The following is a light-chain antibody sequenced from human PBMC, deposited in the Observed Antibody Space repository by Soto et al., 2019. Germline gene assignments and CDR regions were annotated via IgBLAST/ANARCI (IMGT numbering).Light chain of an antibody. CDR1: SSDVGAYNY. V-gene: IGLV2-14*01. CDR3: SSYTSATTYV. CDR2: DVS. Sequence: SALTQPASVSRSPGQSITISCPGTSSDVGAYNYDSWYQQYPGEAPKVIIYDVSHRPAGVSNRFSGSKSGNTASLTISGLQTQDEADYYCSSYTSATTYVFGTGTKVTVL. J-gene: IGLJ1*01.